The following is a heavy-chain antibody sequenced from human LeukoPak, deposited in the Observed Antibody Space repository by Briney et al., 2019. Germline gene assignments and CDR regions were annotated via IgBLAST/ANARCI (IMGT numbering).Heavy chain of an antibody. Sequence: GGSLRLSCAASGFTFSSYAMHWVRQAPGKGLEYVSAISSNGGSTYYANSVRGRFTISRDNPKNTLYLQMGSLRAEDMAVYYCAREGHDSSGYYFFDYWGQGTLVTVSS. V-gene: IGHV3-64*01. CDR3: AREGHDSSGYYFFDY. J-gene: IGHJ4*02. CDR2: ISSNGGST. D-gene: IGHD3-22*01. CDR1: GFTFSSYA.